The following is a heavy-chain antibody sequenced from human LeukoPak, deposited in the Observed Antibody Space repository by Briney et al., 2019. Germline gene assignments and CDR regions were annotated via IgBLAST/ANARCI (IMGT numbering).Heavy chain of an antibody. Sequence: ASVKVSCKTSGYSFTKYPLHWERQAPGQRLEWMGWINTGNGYTKYSQKFQARITMTRDTSASTGYMELTSLRSEDTAVYYCAAWAGTPVGDYSGPLDYWGQGTLVTVSS. CDR2: INTGNGYT. CDR1: GYSFTKYP. D-gene: IGHD3-10*01. V-gene: IGHV1-3*04. CDR3: AAWAGTPVGDYSGPLDY. J-gene: IGHJ4*02.